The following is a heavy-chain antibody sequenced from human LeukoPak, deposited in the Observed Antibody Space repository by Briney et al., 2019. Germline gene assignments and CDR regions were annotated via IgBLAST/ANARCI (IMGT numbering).Heavy chain of an antibody. CDR1: GGSFSGYY. V-gene: IGHV4-34*01. CDR2: INHSGST. D-gene: IGHD2-2*01. J-gene: IGHJ4*02. CDR3: ARGAVPAAILAYFDY. Sequence: SETLSLTCAVYGGSFSGYYWSWIRQPPGKGLEWIGEINHSGSTNYSPSLKSRVTISADTSKNQFSLKLSSVTAADTAVYYCARGAVPAAILAYFDYWGQGTLVTVSS.